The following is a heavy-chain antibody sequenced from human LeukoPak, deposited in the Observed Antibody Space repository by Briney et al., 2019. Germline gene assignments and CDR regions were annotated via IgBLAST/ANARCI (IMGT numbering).Heavy chain of an antibody. J-gene: IGHJ4*02. Sequence: GGSLRLSCVASGFSFSAYIMHWVRQAPGKGLEYVSAIRSDGSSTFYPNSVKGRFTISRDNSKRTLYPQMGSLRAEDTAVYYCTRRYGGHSGWAGYHDSWGQGTLVTVSS. V-gene: IGHV3-64*01. CDR3: TRRYGGHSGWAGYHDS. D-gene: IGHD6-19*01. CDR2: IRSDGSST. CDR1: GFSFSAYI.